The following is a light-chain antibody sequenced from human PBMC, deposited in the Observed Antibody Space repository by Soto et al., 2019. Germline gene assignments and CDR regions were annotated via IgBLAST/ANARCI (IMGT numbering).Light chain of an antibody. CDR2: DAS. J-gene: IGKJ1*01. V-gene: IGKV1-5*01. CDR1: QSVSRL. CDR3: QQYRGYSTWT. Sequence: DIQMTQSPSTLSAFVGDRVTITCRASQSVSRLLAWYQQKPGKAPKVLIWDASTLQRGVPSRFSGSGSGTEFTLTISSLQPEDFATYYCQQYRGYSTWTFGQGTQVDIK.